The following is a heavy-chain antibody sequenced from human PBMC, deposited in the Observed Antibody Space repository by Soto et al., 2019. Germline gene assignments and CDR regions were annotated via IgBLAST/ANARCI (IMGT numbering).Heavy chain of an antibody. CDR2: ISGSGGTT. CDR1: GFTFSSYA. J-gene: IGHJ4*02. CDR3: AKVRSNKIFEVVSLFDY. D-gene: IGHD3-3*01. V-gene: IGHV3-23*01. Sequence: PGGSLRLSCAASGFTFSSYAMSWVRQAPGKGLECVSTISGSGGTTYYADSVKGRFTISRDNSKNTLYLQMNSLRAEDTAVYYFAKVRSNKIFEVVSLFDYWGPGTLVTVSS.